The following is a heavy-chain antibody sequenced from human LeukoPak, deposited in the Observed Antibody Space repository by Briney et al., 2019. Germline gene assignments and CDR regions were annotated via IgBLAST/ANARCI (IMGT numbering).Heavy chain of an antibody. D-gene: IGHD4-23*01. Sequence: SETLSLTCTVSGGSISSYYWSCIRQPPGEGLGWIGYIYYSGSTNYNPSLKSRVTISVDTSKNQFSLKLSSVTAADTAVYYCARENYGGNSDYWGQGTLVTVSS. CDR2: IYYSGST. CDR3: ARENYGGNSDY. CDR1: GGSISSYY. J-gene: IGHJ4*02. V-gene: IGHV4-59*01.